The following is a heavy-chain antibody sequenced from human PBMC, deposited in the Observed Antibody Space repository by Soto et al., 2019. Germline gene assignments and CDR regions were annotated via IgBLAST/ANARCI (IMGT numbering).Heavy chain of an antibody. CDR3: ARFSGAEEDYYYYYYGMDV. J-gene: IGHJ6*02. D-gene: IGHD1-26*01. CDR2: IIPIFGTA. V-gene: IGHV1-69*13. Sequence: GASVKVSCKASGGTFSSYAISWVRQAPGQGLEWMGGIIPIFGTANYAQKFQGRVTITADESTSTAYMELSSLRSEDTAVYYCARFSGAEEDYYYYYYGMDVWGQGTTVTVSS. CDR1: GGTFSSYA.